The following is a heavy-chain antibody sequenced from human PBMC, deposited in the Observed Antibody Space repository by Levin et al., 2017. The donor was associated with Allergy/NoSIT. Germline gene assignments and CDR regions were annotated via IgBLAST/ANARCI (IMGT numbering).Heavy chain of an antibody. CDR2: IYYSGST. CDR1: GGSISNYY. Sequence: KPSETLSLTCTVSGGSISNYYWSWIRQPPGMRLEWIGYIYYSGSTSYNPSLQSRVTISVDTSKNQFSLKLSSVTAADQAVYDCERITDYDDGSRDYDHGYYFDYWGQGALVTVSS. D-gene: IGHD3-22*01. CDR3: ERITDYDDGSRDYDHGYYFDY. V-gene: IGHV4-59*01. J-gene: IGHJ4*02.